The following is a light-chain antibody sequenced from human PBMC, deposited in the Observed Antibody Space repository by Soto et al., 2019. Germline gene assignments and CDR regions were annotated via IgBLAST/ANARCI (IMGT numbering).Light chain of an antibody. J-gene: IGKJ1*01. CDR3: MQGTRWPWT. Sequence: DVVMTQSPLSLPVTLGQPASISCRSSQSLVYSDGNTYLSWFQQRPGQSPRRLIYTVSNRDSGVPDRFSGSGSDTDFTLKISRVEAEDVGIYYCMQGTRWPWTFGQGTKVEIK. CDR1: QSLVYSDGNTY. CDR2: TVS. V-gene: IGKV2-30*01.